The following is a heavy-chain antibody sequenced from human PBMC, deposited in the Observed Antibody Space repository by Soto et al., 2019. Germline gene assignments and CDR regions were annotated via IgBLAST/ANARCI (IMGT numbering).Heavy chain of an antibody. CDR3: ARDRSSTVDGMDV. V-gene: IGHV3-33*01. J-gene: IGHJ6*02. CDR2: IWYDGSDK. CDR1: GFTSSSYG. Sequence: GGSLRLSCAASGFTSSSYGMHWVRQAPGKGLEWVAVIWYDGSDKYYADSVKGRFTISRENSKNTLYLQMNSLRAEDTAVYYCARDRSSTVDGMDVWGQGTTVTVSS. D-gene: IGHD6-13*01.